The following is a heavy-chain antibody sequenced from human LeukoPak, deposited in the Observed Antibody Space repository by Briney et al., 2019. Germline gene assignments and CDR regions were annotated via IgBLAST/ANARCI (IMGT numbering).Heavy chain of an antibody. J-gene: IGHJ4*02. CDR1: GYSISSDHY. CDR3: ASRQLFGYFFVY. CDR2: VYQTGGS. Sequence: SETLSLTCTVSGYSISSDHYWSWIRQPPGKGLEWIGHVYQTGGSYSNPSLKSRVAISIDRTKNQFSLRLSSVTAADTAVYYCASRQLFGYFFVYWGQGILVTVSS. D-gene: IGHD3-10*01. V-gene: IGHV4-38-2*02.